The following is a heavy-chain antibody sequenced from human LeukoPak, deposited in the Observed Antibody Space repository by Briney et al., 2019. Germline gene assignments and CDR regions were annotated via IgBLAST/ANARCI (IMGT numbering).Heavy chain of an antibody. V-gene: IGHV3-7*01. D-gene: IGHD2-15*01. Sequence: GGSLRLSCAASGFTFSSYWMSWVRQAPGKGLEWVANIKQDGSEKYYVDSVKGRFTISRDNAKNSLYLQMNSLRAEDTAAYYCARDVYCSGGSCLDYWGQGTLVTVSS. J-gene: IGHJ4*02. CDR3: ARDVYCSGGSCLDY. CDR1: GFTFSSYW. CDR2: IKQDGSEK.